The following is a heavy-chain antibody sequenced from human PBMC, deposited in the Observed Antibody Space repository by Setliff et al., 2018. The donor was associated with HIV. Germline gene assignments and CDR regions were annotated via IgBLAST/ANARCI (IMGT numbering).Heavy chain of an antibody. CDR2: IKQDGSVK. CDR3: ASSGSGSYINWFGP. D-gene: IGHD3-10*01. J-gene: IGHJ5*02. CDR1: GFTFSNNW. V-gene: IGHV3-7*02. Sequence: PGGSLRLSCAASGFTFSNNWMAWVRLAPGKGLEWVANIKQDGSVKNYVDSVRGRFTISRDNSKNTLYLQMNSLRVEDTAMYYCASSGSGSYINWFGPWGQGTLVTVSS.